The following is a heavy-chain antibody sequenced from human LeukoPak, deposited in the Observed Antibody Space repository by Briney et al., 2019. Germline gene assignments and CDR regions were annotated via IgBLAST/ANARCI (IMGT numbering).Heavy chain of an antibody. Sequence: PGGSLRLSCAASGFTFSSYSMTWVXXXXXXXXXXXXYISSSRSTIYYADSVKGRFTISRDNAKNSLYLQMNSLRAEDTAVYYCAREYCSSTSCLYDYWGQGTLVTVSS. CDR2: ISSSRSTI. V-gene: IGHV3-48*01. CDR3: AREYCSSTSCLYDY. D-gene: IGHD2-2*01. J-gene: IGHJ4*02. CDR1: GFTFSSYS.